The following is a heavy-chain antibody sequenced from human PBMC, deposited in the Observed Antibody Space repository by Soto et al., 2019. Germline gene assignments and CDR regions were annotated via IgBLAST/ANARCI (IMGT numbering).Heavy chain of an antibody. CDR3: ARGDRGAFDL. Sequence: EVQLVESEGGLVQPGGSLRLSCAASGFTFSYYWMHWVRQAPGQGLVWVSRIHSDGSSTTYADSVKGRFTISRDNAKNTLYLQLKSMGAEDTAVYYCARGDRGAFDLWGEGTMVTVSS. V-gene: IGHV3-74*01. CDR2: IHSDGSST. CDR1: GFTFSYYW. J-gene: IGHJ3*01. D-gene: IGHD2-21*02.